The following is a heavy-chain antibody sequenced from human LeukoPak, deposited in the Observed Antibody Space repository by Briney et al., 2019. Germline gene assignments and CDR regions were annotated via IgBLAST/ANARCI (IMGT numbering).Heavy chain of an antibody. D-gene: IGHD6-19*01. J-gene: IGHJ4*02. V-gene: IGHV4-59*01. Sequence: SETLSLTCTVSGGSTSGYYWSWIRQPPGKGLEWIGYFYYSGSTNYNPSLKSRVTISVDTSRNQFSLKLSSVTAADTAVYFCARGSGWYYYWGQGTLVTVSS. CDR3: ARGSGWYYY. CDR1: GGSTSGYY. CDR2: FYYSGST.